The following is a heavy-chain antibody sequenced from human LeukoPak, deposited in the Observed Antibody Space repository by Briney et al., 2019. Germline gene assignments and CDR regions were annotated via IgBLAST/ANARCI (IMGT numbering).Heavy chain of an antibody. D-gene: IGHD6-13*01. CDR1: GFTFGDYA. Sequence: PGRSLRLSCTASGFTFGDYAMTWVRQAPGKGLEWVSFIRSKAYGGTTEYAASVEGRFTISRDDSKSIVYLQMNSPKTEDTAVYYCSRDSSWSFDYWGQGTLVTVSS. J-gene: IGHJ4*02. CDR3: SRDSSWSFDY. V-gene: IGHV3-49*04. CDR2: IRSKAYGGTT.